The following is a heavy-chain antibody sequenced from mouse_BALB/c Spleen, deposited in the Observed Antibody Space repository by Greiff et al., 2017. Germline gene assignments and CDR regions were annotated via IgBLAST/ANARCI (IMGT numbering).Heavy chain of an antibody. CDR2: IWGGGST. CDR3: AKHPYSKPYYIDY. Sequence: VKLMESGPGLVAPSQCLSLTCTVSGFSLTDYGVSWIRQPPGKGLEWLGVIWGGGSTYYNSALKSRLSINKDNSKSQVFLKMNSLQTDNTARYYCAKHPYSKPYYIDYWGQGTTLTVSS. CDR1: GFSLTDYG. D-gene: IGHD2-5*01. V-gene: IGHV2-6-5*01. J-gene: IGHJ2*01.